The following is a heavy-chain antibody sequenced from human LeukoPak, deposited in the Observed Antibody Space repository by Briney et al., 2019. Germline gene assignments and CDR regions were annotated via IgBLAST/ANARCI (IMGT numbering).Heavy chain of an antibody. CDR3: ARQTGSGLFILP. Sequence: SETLSLTCTVSGVSISSGYSYWGWIRHPPRMGLEWIGSIYYTGNTYYNASLKSQVSISIDTSKNHFSLKLTSVTAADTTVYYCARQTGSGLFILPGGQGTLVTVSS. CDR2: IYYTGNT. D-gene: IGHD3/OR15-3a*01. J-gene: IGHJ4*02. V-gene: IGHV4-39*01. CDR1: GVSISSGYSY.